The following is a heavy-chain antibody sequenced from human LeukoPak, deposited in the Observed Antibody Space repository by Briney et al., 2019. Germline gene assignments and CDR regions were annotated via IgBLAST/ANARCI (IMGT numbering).Heavy chain of an antibody. J-gene: IGHJ6*03. Sequence: ASVKVYCKASGGTFSSYAISWVRQAPGQGLEWMGGIIPIFGTANYAQKFQGRVTITTDESTSTAYMELSSLRSEDTAVYYCASHGSGNLYYYYMDVWGKGTTVTVSS. CDR3: ASHGSGNLYYYYMDV. CDR2: IIPIFGTA. D-gene: IGHD3-10*01. CDR1: GGTFSSYA. V-gene: IGHV1-69*05.